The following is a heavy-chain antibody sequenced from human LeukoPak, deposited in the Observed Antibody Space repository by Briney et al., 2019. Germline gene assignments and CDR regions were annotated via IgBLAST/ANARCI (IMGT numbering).Heavy chain of an antibody. CDR2: IYTSGST. J-gene: IGHJ3*02. V-gene: IGHV4-4*09. CDR1: GGSICGYY. Sequence: SETLSLTCTLCGGSICGYYWSCIPQPPGKGRECSGYIYTSGSTNYNPSLKSRVTISVDTSKNQFSLKLSSVTAADTAVYYCAREVPLVYAFDIWGQGTMVTVSS. CDR3: AREVPLVYAFDI.